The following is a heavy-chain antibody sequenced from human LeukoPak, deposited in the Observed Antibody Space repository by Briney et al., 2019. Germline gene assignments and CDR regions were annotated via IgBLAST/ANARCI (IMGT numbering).Heavy chain of an antibody. Sequence: PGGSLRLSCAASGFTFSSYSMNWVRQAPGKGLEWVSSISSSSSYIYYADSVKGRFTISRDNAKNSLYLQMNSLRAEDTAVYYCARWVSVRDGYNRAWGFPEPPNDYWGQGTLVTVSS. V-gene: IGHV3-21*01. D-gene: IGHD5-24*01. J-gene: IGHJ4*02. CDR3: ARWVSVRDGYNRAWGFPEPPNDY. CDR1: GFTFSSYS. CDR2: ISSSSSYI.